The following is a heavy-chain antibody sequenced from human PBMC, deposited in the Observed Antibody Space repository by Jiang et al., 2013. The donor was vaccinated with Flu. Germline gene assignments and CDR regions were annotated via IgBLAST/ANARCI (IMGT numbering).Heavy chain of an antibody. CDR1: VGSISGYF. J-gene: IGHJ4*01. CDR2: VYYTGTT. CDR3: SRDTTIRPRAFDH. V-gene: IGHV4-59*01. Sequence: LLKPSETLSLSCTVSVGSISGYFWSWIRQSPGKGLEWIGNVYYTGTTNYNPSLEGRVTISLDRSKSQASLSLSSVTAADTAVYYCSRDTTIRPRAFDHWGHGTLVVVSS. D-gene: IGHD5-24*01.